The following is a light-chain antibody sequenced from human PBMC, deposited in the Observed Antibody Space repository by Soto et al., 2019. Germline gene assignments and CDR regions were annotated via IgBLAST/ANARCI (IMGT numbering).Light chain of an antibody. CDR3: AAWDDSLDGVV. Sequence: QSVLTQSPSVSEAPRQRVTITCSGSSSNIGDNPVNWYQQLPGKAPKLLIYYDDLLASGVSDRFSGSKSGTSASPAISGLQSEDEGDYYCAAWDDSLDGVVFGGGTKLTVL. CDR1: SSNIGDNP. V-gene: IGLV1-36*01. CDR2: YDD. J-gene: IGLJ2*01.